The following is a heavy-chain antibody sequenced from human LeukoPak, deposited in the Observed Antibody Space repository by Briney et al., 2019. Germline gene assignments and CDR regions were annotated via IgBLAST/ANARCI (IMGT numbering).Heavy chain of an antibody. CDR2: LNPNSGGT. J-gene: IGHJ3*01. D-gene: IGHD1-26*01. CDR1: GYTLRDYY. Sequence: ASVKVSCKPSGYTLRDYYIHWVRQAPGQGLEWMGWLNPNSGGTNYAQKFQGRVTMTRDTSISTAYMELNRLTSDDTAVYYCAREGFRMGAGSVILANTFDVWGQGTMVTVSS. V-gene: IGHV1-2*02. CDR3: AREGFRMGAGSVILANTFDV.